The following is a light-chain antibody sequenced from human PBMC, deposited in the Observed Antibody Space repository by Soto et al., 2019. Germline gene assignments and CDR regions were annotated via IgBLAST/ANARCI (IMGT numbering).Light chain of an antibody. V-gene: IGKV3D-15*01. CDR1: QSVGSH. Sequence: EIVMTQSPDSLYVSPGESATLSCRASQSVGSHLAWYQQKPGQTPRLPIYDTSTKASGTPPRFRGSGSGTQFTLDIKYLRSDDFAIYYCQQYHDWVTFGAGTRVEI. CDR2: DTS. CDR3: QQYHDWVT. J-gene: IGKJ4*01.